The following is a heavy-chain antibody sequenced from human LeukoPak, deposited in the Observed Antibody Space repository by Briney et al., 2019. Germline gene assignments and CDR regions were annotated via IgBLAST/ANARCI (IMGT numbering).Heavy chain of an antibody. D-gene: IGHD6-13*01. CDR3: ARESWSGSSWETTDY. V-gene: IGHV3-21*01. CDR2: ISSSSSYI. CDR1: GFTFSSYS. Sequence: PGGSLRLSCAASGFTFSSYSMNWVRQVPGKGLEWVSSISSSSSYIYYADSVKGRFTISRDNAKNSLYLQMNSLRAEDTAVYYCARESWSGSSWETTDYWGQGTLVTVSS. J-gene: IGHJ4*02.